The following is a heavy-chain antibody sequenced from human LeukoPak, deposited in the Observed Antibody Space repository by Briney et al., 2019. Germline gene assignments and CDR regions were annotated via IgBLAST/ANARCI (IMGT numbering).Heavy chain of an antibody. Sequence: ASVKASCKASGYTFTGDCMHWVRQAPGQGLEWMGWINPNSGGTNFAQKFQGRVTMTRDTSISTAYMELSRLRSDDTAVYYCARTKRTGIAARPCDYWGQGTLVTVSS. CDR2: INPNSGGT. D-gene: IGHD6-6*01. CDR3: ARTKRTGIAARPCDY. J-gene: IGHJ4*02. CDR1: GYTFTGDC. V-gene: IGHV1-2*02.